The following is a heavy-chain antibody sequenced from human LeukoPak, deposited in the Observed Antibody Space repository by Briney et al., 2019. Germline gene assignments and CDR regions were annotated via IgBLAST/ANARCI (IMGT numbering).Heavy chain of an antibody. J-gene: IGHJ5*02. V-gene: IGHV1-46*01. CDR3: AREGNTSSYSSGWCGWFDP. Sequence: ASVKVSCKASGYTFTSYYMHWVRQAPGQGLEWMGIINPSGGSTSYAQKFQGRVTMTRDTSTSTVYMELSSLRSEDTAVYYCAREGNTSSYSSGWCGWFDPWGQGTLVTVSS. D-gene: IGHD6-19*01. CDR1: GYTFTSYY. CDR2: INPSGGST.